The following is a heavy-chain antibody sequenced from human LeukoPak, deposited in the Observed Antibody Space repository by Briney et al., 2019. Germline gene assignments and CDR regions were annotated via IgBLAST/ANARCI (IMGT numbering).Heavy chain of an antibody. CDR2: IYYSGST. Sequence: SETLSLTCTVSGDSISGYYWSWIRQPPGKGLEWIGYIYYSGSTNYNPSLKSRVTISVDTSKNQFSLKLSSVTAADTAVYYCARESSGDIAAAGTFGYWGQGTLVTVSS. J-gene: IGHJ4*02. V-gene: IGHV4-59*01. CDR1: GDSISGYY. CDR3: ARESSGDIAAAGTFGY. D-gene: IGHD6-13*01.